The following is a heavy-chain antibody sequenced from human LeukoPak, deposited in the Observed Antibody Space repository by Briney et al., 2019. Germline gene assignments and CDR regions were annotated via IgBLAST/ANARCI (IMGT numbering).Heavy chain of an antibody. CDR3: ARLYDYGGKNFDP. J-gene: IGHJ2*01. D-gene: IGHD4-23*01. CDR2: IYYSGST. CDR1: GRSISGNY. Sequence: SQTLSLTCTVPGRSISGNYWTSIRQPPGKGLEWLGYIYYSGSTNYTPSCKSPVTISVDTSKNQFSLKLSSVTAADTAIYDCARLYDYGGKNFDPGGRGTLVTVSS. V-gene: IGHV4-59*01.